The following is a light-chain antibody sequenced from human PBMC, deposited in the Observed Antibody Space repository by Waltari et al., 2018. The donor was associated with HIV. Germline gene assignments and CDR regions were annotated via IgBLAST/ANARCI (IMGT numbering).Light chain of an antibody. J-gene: IGLJ2*01. V-gene: IGLV3-1*01. CDR1: NLENKY. Sequence: SYDLAQAPSVSVSPGQTATITCFGDNLENKYVSWYQQRPGQSPILVIYQDFKRPSGIPERFSGSNSGDTATLTISGTQAMDEADYYCQAWDSSVVFGGGTKLTVL. CDR3: QAWDSSVV. CDR2: QDF.